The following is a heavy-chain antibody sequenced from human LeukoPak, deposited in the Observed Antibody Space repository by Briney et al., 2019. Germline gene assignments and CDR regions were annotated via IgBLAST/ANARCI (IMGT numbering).Heavy chain of an antibody. J-gene: IGHJ4*02. CDR1: GYTFTGYY. CDR2: INPNSDGT. D-gene: IGHD3-10*01. Sequence: EASVKVSCKASGYTFTGYYMYWVRQAPGQGLKWMGWINPNSDGTNYAQKFQGRVTMTTDTSISTAYMELSRLTSDDTAVYYCARDSTFGELPHWGQGTLVTVSS. V-gene: IGHV1-2*02. CDR3: ARDSTFGELPH.